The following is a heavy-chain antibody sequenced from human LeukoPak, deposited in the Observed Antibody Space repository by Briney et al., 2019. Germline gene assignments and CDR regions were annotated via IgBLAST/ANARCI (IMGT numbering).Heavy chain of an antibody. CDR3: GKGGLPDIVVVIAAPPAY. V-gene: IGHV3-23*01. J-gene: IGHJ4*02. CDR1: GFTFNNHA. CDR2: ISGSGTNT. D-gene: IGHD2-15*01. Sequence: PGGSLRLSCAGSGFTFNNHAMSWVRQAPGQGLEWVSAISGSGTNTYYAASVKGRFTISRDNSKNTLYLQMSSLRAEDTAIYFCGKGGLPDIVVVIAAPPAYWGQGTLVTVSS.